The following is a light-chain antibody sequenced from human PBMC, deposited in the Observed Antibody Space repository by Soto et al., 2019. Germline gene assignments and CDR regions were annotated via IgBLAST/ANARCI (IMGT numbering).Light chain of an antibody. CDR1: QGITNY. CDR3: QKYNIASSWT. Sequence: DLQMTQSPSSLSACVGNRVTISCRASQGITNYLPFYQRNPGKLPDLLISSASTLQSGAPSRFSGSGSGTDLTPTISSLQPEDAATYSCQKYNIASSWTFGQGTKVENK. V-gene: IGKV1-27*01. CDR2: SAS. J-gene: IGKJ1*01.